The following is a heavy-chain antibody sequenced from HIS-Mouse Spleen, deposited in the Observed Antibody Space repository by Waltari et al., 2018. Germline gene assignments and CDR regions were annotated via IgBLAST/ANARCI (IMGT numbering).Heavy chain of an antibody. Sequence: QLQLQESGPGLVKPSETLSLTCTVSGGSISSSSYYWGWIRQPPGKGLEWIGSIYYSGRPYYNPSLNSRVTISVDTSKNQFSLKLSSVTAADTAVYYCAREIPYSSSWYDWYFDLWGRGTLVTVSS. D-gene: IGHD6-13*01. V-gene: IGHV4-39*07. CDR1: GGSISSSSYY. J-gene: IGHJ2*01. CDR2: IYYSGRP. CDR3: AREIPYSSSWYDWYFDL.